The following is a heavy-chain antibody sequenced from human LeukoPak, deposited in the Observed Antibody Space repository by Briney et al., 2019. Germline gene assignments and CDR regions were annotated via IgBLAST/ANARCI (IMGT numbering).Heavy chain of an antibody. CDR2: IIPILGIA. CDR1: GGTFSSYA. V-gene: IGHV1-69*04. J-gene: IGHJ4*02. D-gene: IGHD6-19*01. Sequence: ASVKVSCKASGGTFSSYAISWVRQAPGQGLEWMGRIIPILGIANYAQKFQGRVTITADKSTSTAYMELSSLRSEDTAVYYCASEYSSGCYARFPFDYWGQGTLVTVSS. CDR3: ASEYSSGCYARFPFDY.